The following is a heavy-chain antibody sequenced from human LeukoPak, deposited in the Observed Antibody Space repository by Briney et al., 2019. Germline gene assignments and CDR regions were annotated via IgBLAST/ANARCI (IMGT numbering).Heavy chain of an antibody. J-gene: IGHJ4*02. CDR3: AKGGVTSDFDY. D-gene: IGHD3-3*01. Sequence: HPGGSLRLSCAASGFTFSSYGMHWVRQAPGKGLGWVAVISYDGSNKYYADSVKGRFTISRDNSKNTLYLQMNSLRAEATAVYYCAKGGVTSDFDYWGQGTLVTVSS. CDR1: GFTFSSYG. V-gene: IGHV3-30*18. CDR2: ISYDGSNK.